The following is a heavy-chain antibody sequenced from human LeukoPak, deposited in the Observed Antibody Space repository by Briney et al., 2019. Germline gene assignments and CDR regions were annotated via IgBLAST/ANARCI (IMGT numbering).Heavy chain of an antibody. J-gene: IGHJ6*02. CDR1: GFTFSSYA. CDR3: ARIIVEMATIHYGMDV. D-gene: IGHD5-24*01. V-gene: IGHV3-23*01. CDR2: ISGSGGST. Sequence: PGGSLRLSCAASGFTFSSYAMSWVRQAPGKGLEWVSAISGSGGSTYYADSVKGRFTISRDNSKNTLYLQMNSLRAEDTAVYYCARIIVEMATIHYGMDVWGQGTTVTVSS.